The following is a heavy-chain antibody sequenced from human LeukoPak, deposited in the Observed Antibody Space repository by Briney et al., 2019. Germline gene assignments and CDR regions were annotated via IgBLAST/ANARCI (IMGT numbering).Heavy chain of an antibody. D-gene: IGHD2-15*01. Sequence: PSASVKVSCKASGGTFSSYAISWVRQAPGQGLEWMGGIIPIFGTANYAQKFQGRVTITADESTSTAYMELSSLRSEDTAVYYCASGGLLEITPAHYWGQGTLVTVSS. CDR3: ASGGLLEITPAHY. CDR2: IIPIFGTA. CDR1: GGTFSSYA. V-gene: IGHV1-69*13. J-gene: IGHJ4*02.